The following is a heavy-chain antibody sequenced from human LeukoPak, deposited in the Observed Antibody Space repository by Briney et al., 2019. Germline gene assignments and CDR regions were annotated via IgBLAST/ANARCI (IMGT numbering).Heavy chain of an antibody. V-gene: IGHV3-48*04. CDR1: GFTFSSYS. J-gene: IGHJ4*02. CDR3: AREGDGYNPAEFDY. D-gene: IGHD5-24*01. Sequence: PGGSLRLSCAASGFTFSSYSMNWVRQAPGKGLEWVSYISSSSSTIYYADSVKGRFTISRDNAKNSLYLQMNSLRAEDTAVYYCAREGDGYNPAEFDYWGQGTLVTVSS. CDR2: ISSSSSTI.